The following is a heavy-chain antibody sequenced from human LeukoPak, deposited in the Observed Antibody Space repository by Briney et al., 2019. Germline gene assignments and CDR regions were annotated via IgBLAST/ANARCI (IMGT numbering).Heavy chain of an antibody. V-gene: IGHV1-69*05. Sequence: ASVKVSCKASGGTFSSYAISWVRQAPGQGLEWMGGNIPIFGTANYAQKFQGRVTITTDESTSTAYMELSSLRSEDTAVYYCARGLYYYDSSGYYSTTEVDYWGQGTLVTVSS. D-gene: IGHD3-22*01. J-gene: IGHJ4*02. CDR2: NIPIFGTA. CDR1: GGTFSSYA. CDR3: ARGLYYYDSSGYYSTTEVDY.